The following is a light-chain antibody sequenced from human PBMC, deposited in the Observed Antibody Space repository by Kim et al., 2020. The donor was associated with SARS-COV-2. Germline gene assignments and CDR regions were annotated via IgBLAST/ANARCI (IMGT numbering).Light chain of an antibody. J-gene: IGKJ1*01. CDR2: DAS. Sequence: SPGERVTLSCRASQSVGSDLAWYQQKPGQAPRLLIYDASTRATDIPARFSGSGSGTEFTLTISSLYSEDFAVYYCQQYNNWPPVTFGQGTKVDIK. CDR3: QQYNNWPPVT. CDR1: QSVGSD. V-gene: IGKV3-15*01.